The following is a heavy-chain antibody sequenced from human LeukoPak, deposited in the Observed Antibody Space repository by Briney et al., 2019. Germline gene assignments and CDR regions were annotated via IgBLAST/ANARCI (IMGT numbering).Heavy chain of an antibody. J-gene: IGHJ6*04. D-gene: IGHD3-10*02. CDR2: ISISGGTI. V-gene: IGHV3-48*03. CDR3: AGLGITMIGCV. Sequence: PGGSLRLSCAASGFTFSSYEINWVRQAPGKGLEGVSDISISGGTIYYADSVKGRFTISRDNAKNSLYLQMNSLRAEDTAVYYCAGLGITMIGCVWGEGATVTISS. CDR1: GFTFSSYE.